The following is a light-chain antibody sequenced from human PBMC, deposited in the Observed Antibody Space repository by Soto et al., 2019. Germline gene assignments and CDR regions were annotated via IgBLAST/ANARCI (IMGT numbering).Light chain of an antibody. CDR2: WAS. V-gene: IGKV4-1*01. CDR3: QQYYSTPPYT. CDR1: QSVLYSSDNKNY. J-gene: IGKJ2*01. Sequence: DIVMTQSPDSLAVSLGERAAINCKSSQSVLYSSDNKNYLAWYQQKPGQPPKLLISWASTRESGVPDRFSGSGSGTDFTLTISSLQAEDVAVYYCQQYYSTPPYTFGRGTKLEIK.